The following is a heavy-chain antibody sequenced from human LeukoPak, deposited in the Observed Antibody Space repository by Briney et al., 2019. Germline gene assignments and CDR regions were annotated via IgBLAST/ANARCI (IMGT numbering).Heavy chain of an antibody. CDR2: IKQDGSEK. CDR1: GFTFSSYW. J-gene: IGHJ4*02. V-gene: IGHV3-7*01. Sequence: PGGSLRLSCAASGFTFSSYWMSWVRQAPGKGLEWVVNIKQDGSEKYYVDSVKGRFTISRDNAKKSLYLQMNSLRAEDTAVYYCARHLSGVTGYTYGRGIDYWGQGTLVTVSS. CDR3: ARHLSGVTGYTYGRGIDY. D-gene: IGHD5-18*01.